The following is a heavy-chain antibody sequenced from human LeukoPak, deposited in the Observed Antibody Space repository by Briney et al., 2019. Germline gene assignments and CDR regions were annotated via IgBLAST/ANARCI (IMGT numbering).Heavy chain of an antibody. J-gene: IGHJ3*02. Sequence: SGGSLRLSCAASGFTFSSYWMHWVRQAPGKGLVWVSRIDRDGSSTTYADSVKGRFTISRDNAKKSLYLQMNSLRAEDSAVYYCARGRIPDAFDMWGQGTMVTVSS. CDR2: IDRDGSST. D-gene: IGHD5-18*01. CDR3: ARGRIPDAFDM. V-gene: IGHV3-74*01. CDR1: GFTFSSYW.